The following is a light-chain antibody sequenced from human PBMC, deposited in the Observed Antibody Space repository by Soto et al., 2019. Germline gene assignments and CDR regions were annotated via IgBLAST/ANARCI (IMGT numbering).Light chain of an antibody. CDR1: SSDVGEYNY. J-gene: IGLJ3*02. CDR3: TSFTTTPTLV. CDR2: EVT. V-gene: IGLV2-14*03. Sequence: QSALTQPASVSGSPGQSITISCTGTSSDVGEYNYVSWYQQHPGKVPKLLIYEVTNRPSGVSNRFSGSKSGNTASLTISGLQSEDEADYYCTSFTTTPTLVFGGGTKLTVL.